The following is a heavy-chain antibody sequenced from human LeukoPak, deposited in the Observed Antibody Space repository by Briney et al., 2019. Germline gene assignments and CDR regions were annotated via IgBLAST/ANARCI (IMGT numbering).Heavy chain of an antibody. V-gene: IGHV1-69*13. Sequence: ASVKVSCKASGGTFSSYAISWVRQAPGQGLEWMGGIIPIFGTANYAQKFQGRVTITADESTSTAYMGLSSLRSEDTAVYYCARPPSIGGSYYYYGMDVWGQGTTVTVSS. J-gene: IGHJ6*02. CDR2: IIPIFGTA. CDR3: ARPPSIGGSYYYYGMDV. CDR1: GGTFSSYA. D-gene: IGHD3-10*01.